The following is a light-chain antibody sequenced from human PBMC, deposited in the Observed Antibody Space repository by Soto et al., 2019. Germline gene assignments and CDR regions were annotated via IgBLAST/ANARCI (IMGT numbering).Light chain of an antibody. CDR2: EVT. CDR3: SSYTSSSTDV. J-gene: IGLJ1*01. V-gene: IGLV2-14*01. CDR1: NSDVGGYNY. Sequence: QSVLTQPASVSGSPGQSITISCTGTNSDVGGYNYVSWYQQLPGKAPKLMIYEVTRRPSGVSDRFSGSKSGNTASLTISGLQAEDEADYYCSSYTSSSTDVFGTGTKVTVL.